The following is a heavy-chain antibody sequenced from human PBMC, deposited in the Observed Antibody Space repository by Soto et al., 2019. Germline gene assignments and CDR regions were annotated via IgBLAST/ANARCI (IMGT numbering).Heavy chain of an antibody. D-gene: IGHD3-16*02. Sequence: QVQLVQSGAEVKKPGASVKVSCKASGYTFTSYYMHWVRQAPGQGLEWMGIINPSGGSTSYAQKVQGGVTMTRDTYTSTVYMELSSLRSEDTAVYYCARGPEYDYVWGSYRYPFYYYYGMDVWGQGTTVTVSS. J-gene: IGHJ6*02. CDR3: ARGPEYDYVWGSYRYPFYYYYGMDV. CDR2: INPSGGST. CDR1: GYTFTSYY. V-gene: IGHV1-46*01.